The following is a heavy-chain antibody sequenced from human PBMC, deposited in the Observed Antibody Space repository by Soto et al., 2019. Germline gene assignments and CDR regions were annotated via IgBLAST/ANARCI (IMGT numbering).Heavy chain of an antibody. CDR2: ISSSSSTI. CDR3: AREGYCSSTSCVYYYGMDV. V-gene: IGHV3-48*02. J-gene: IGHJ6*02. D-gene: IGHD2-2*01. Sequence: GGSLRLSCAASGFTFSSYSMNWVRQAPGKGLEWVSYISSSSSTIYYADSVKGRFTISRDNAKNSLYLQMNSLRDEDTAVYYCAREGYCSSTSCVYYYGMDVWGQGTTVTVSS. CDR1: GFTFSSYS.